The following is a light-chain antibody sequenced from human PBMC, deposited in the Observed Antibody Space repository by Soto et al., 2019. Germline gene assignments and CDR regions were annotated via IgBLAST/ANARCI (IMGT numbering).Light chain of an antibody. CDR3: RVWDSSSDPHAV. V-gene: IGLV3-21*04. J-gene: IGLJ7*01. CDR2: YDS. Sequence: SYELTQPPSVSVAPGKTARITCGGNNIGSKSVNWYQQKPGQAPGLVIYYDSDRPSGIPERFSGSNSGNTATLTISRVEAGDEADYYCRVWDSSSDPHAVFGGGTQLTVL. CDR1: NIGSKS.